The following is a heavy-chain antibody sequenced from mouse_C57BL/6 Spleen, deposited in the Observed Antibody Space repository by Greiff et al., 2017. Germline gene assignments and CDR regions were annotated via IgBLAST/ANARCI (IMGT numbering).Heavy chain of an antibody. CDR1: GYAFSSSW. D-gene: IGHD1-1*01. Sequence: VKVVESGPELVKPGASVKISCKASGYAFSSSWMNWVKQRPGKGLEWIGRIYPGAGDTNYNGKLKGKATLTADKSSSTAYMQLSSLTSEDSAVYFCARSYGSSYDYWGQGTTLTVSS. V-gene: IGHV1-82*01. CDR2: IYPGAGDT. CDR3: ARSYGSSYDY. J-gene: IGHJ2*01.